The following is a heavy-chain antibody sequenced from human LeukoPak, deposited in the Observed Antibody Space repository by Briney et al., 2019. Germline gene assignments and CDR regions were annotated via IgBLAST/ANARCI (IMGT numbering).Heavy chain of an antibody. CDR1: GFTFSSYW. Sequence: GGSLRLSCAVSGFTFSSYWMNQDGSKKYYVDSVKGRFTISRDNAKNSLYLQMNSLRAEDTALYYCAKDPTRGDDYNAAFDIWGQGTMVTVSS. CDR3: AKDPTRGDDYNAAFDI. J-gene: IGHJ3*02. D-gene: IGHD5-24*01. CDR2: DGSKK. V-gene: IGHV3-7*03.